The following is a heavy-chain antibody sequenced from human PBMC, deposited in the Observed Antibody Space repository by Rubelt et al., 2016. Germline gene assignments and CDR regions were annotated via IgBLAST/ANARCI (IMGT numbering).Heavy chain of an antibody. J-gene: IGHJ4*02. Sequence: QVQLQQWGAGLLKPSETLSLTCAVYGGSFSGYYWSWIRQPPGKGLEWIGEINHSGSTNYNPSLKGQVPISVDTSKNQFSRKLSSVTAADTAVYYCARGAVGVGATKDLDYWGQGTLVTVSS. CDR1: GGSFSGYY. D-gene: IGHD1-26*01. CDR3: ARGAVGVGATKDLDY. V-gene: IGHV4-34*01. CDR2: INHSGST.